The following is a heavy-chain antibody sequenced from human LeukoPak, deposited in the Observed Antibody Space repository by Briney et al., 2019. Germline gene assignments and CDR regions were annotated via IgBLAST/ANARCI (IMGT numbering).Heavy chain of an antibody. CDR2: IDPNSGGT. CDR1: GYTFTGYY. V-gene: IGHV1-2*02. J-gene: IGHJ6*03. D-gene: IGHD6-13*01. Sequence: GASVKVSCKASGYTFTGYYMHWVRQAPGQGLEWMGWIDPNSGGTNYARKFQGRATMTRDTSISAAYMELSRLRSDDTAVYYCARDAGYSSSWYDYYYYYYYMDVWGKGTTVTVSS. CDR3: ARDAGYSSSWYDYYYYYYYMDV.